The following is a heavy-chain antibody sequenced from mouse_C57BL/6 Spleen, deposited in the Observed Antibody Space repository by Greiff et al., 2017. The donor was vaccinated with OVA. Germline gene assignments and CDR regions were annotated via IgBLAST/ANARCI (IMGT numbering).Heavy chain of an antibody. CDR2: ISSGSSTI. Sequence: EVHLVESGGGLVKPGGSLKLSCAASGFTFSDYGMHWVRQAPEKGLEWVAYISSGSSTIYYADTVKGRFTISRDNAKNTLFLQMTSLRSEDTAMYYCARGNYNAMDYWGQGTSVTVSS. CDR3: ARGNYNAMDY. D-gene: IGHD1-3*01. J-gene: IGHJ4*01. CDR1: GFTFSDYG. V-gene: IGHV5-17*01.